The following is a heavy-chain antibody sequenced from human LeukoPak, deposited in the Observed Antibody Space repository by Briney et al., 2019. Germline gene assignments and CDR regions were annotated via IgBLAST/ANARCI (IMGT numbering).Heavy chain of an antibody. CDR3: ARVRSIVATINGFDY. D-gene: IGHD5-12*01. V-gene: IGHV1-2*02. Sequence: ASVKVSCKASGYTFTGYYMHWVRQAPGQGLEWMGWINPSSGGTNYAQKFQGRVTMTRDTSISTAYMELSRLRSDDTAVYYCARVRSIVATINGFDYWGQGTLVTVSS. CDR1: GYTFTGYY. J-gene: IGHJ4*02. CDR2: INPSSGGT.